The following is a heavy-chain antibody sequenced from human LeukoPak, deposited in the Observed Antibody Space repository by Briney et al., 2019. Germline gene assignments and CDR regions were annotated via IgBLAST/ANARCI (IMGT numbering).Heavy chain of an antibody. Sequence: GGSLRLSCAASGLTVSRNYMSWVRQAPGKGLEWVAIIYSGGSIYYADSVKGRFIISRDTSKNTLYLQMNSLRAEDTAVYYCARQRDTVGASGGFDIWGQGTMVTVSS. V-gene: IGHV3-66*04. CDR3: ARQRDTVGASGGFDI. CDR1: GLTVSRNY. D-gene: IGHD5-12*01. J-gene: IGHJ3*02. CDR2: IYSGGSI.